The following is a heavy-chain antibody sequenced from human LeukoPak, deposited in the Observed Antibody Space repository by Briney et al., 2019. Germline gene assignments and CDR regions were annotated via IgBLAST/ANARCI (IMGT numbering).Heavy chain of an antibody. CDR2: ISGSGGST. CDR1: GFTFSSYA. Sequence: GGSLRLSCAASGFTFSSYAMSWVRQAPGKGLEWVSAISGSGGSTYYADPVKGRFTISRDNSKNTLYLQMNSLRAEDTAVYYCAKEIRGRSQRYSYTDPAFDYWGQGTLVTVSS. CDR3: AKEIRGRSQRYSYTDPAFDY. V-gene: IGHV3-23*01. J-gene: IGHJ4*02. D-gene: IGHD5-18*01.